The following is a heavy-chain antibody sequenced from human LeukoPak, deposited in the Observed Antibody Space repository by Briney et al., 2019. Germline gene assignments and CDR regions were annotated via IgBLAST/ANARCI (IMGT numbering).Heavy chain of an antibody. J-gene: IGHJ4*02. CDR3: ARGDYYDSSGYRD. Sequence: SETLSLTCAVYGGSFSGYYWSWIRQPPGKGLEWIGSIYHSGSTYYNPSLKSRVTISVDTSKNQFSLKLSSVTAADTAVYYCARGDYYDSSGYRDWGQGTLVTVSS. CDR2: IYHSGST. V-gene: IGHV4-34*01. CDR1: GGSFSGYY. D-gene: IGHD3-22*01.